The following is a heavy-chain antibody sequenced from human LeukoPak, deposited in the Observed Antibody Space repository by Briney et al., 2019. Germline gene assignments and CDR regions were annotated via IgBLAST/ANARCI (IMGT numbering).Heavy chain of an antibody. CDR3: ARPVDSSGYSVYFDY. CDR1: GGSISSSSYY. CDR2: IYYSGST. J-gene: IGHJ4*02. V-gene: IGHV4-39*01. D-gene: IGHD3-22*01. Sequence: PSKTLSLTCTVSGGSISSSSYYWGWIRQPPGKGLEWIGSIYYSGSTYYNPSLKSRVTISVDTSKNQFSLKLSSVTAADTAVYYCARPVDSSGYSVYFDYWGQGTLVTVSS.